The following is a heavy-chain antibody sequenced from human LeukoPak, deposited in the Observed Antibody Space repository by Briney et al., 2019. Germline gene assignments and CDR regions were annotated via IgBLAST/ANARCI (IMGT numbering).Heavy chain of an antibody. Sequence: GGSLRLSCAASGLALSSYTMNWVRQAPGKGLEWVSYITSSSSTIYYADSVKGRFTISRDNAKNSLYLQMNSLRVEDTAVYYCARYGNRGLDYWGQGTLVTVSS. CDR3: ARYGNRGLDY. CDR2: ITSSSSTI. CDR1: GLALSSYT. J-gene: IGHJ4*02. D-gene: IGHD7-27*01. V-gene: IGHV3-48*01.